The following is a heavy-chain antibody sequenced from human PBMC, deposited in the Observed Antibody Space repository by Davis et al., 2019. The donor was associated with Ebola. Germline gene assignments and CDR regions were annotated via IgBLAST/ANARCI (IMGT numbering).Heavy chain of an antibody. Sequence: MPSETLSLTCTVSGGSISSYYWSWIRQPTGKELEWIGYLYYSGNTNYNPSLKSRVTISVDTSKNQFSLKLSSVTAADTAVYYCARGLVVVAATYFDYWGQGTLVTVSS. J-gene: IGHJ4*02. CDR1: GGSISSYY. CDR2: LYYSGNT. D-gene: IGHD2-15*01. V-gene: IGHV4-59*01. CDR3: ARGLVVVAATYFDY.